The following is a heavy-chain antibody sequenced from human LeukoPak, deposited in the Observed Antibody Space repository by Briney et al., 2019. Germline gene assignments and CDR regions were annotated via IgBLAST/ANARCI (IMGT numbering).Heavy chain of an antibody. CDR1: GYTFISYG. CDR2: ISAYNGNT. J-gene: IGHJ5*01. CDR3: AMFKRLPRVVPAAGANCFDP. D-gene: IGHD2-2*01. V-gene: IGHV1-18*03. Sequence: GASVKVSCKASGYTFISYGISWVRQAPGQGLEWMGWISAYNGNTNYAQKLQGRVTMSTDKTTRAAYMELRSLRSDNMAVYDCAMFKRLPRVVPAAGANCFDPWGQGTLVTVSS.